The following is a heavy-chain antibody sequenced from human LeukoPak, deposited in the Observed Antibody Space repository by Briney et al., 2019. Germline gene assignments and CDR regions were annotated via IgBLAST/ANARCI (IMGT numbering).Heavy chain of an antibody. CDR1: GFTFSSYA. V-gene: IGHV3-23*03. CDR3: AKSITGPFDAFDI. J-gene: IGHJ3*02. D-gene: IGHD3-3*01. Sequence: GGSLRLSCAASGFTFSSYAMSWVRQAPGKGLEWVSVIYSGGSTYYADSVKGRFTISRDNSKNTLYLQMNSLRAEDTAVYYCAKSITGPFDAFDIWGQGTMVTVSS. CDR2: IYSGGST.